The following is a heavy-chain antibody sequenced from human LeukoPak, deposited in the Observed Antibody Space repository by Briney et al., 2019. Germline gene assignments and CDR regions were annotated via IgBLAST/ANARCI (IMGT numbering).Heavy chain of an antibody. Sequence: RSETLSLTCTVSGGSISSGGYYWSWIRQHPGKGLEWIGYIYYSGSTYYNPSLKSRVTISVDTSKNQFSLKLSSVTAADTAVYYCAARYYDILTGYGGFDYWGQGTLVTVSS. CDR3: AARYYDILTGYGGFDY. V-gene: IGHV4-31*03. D-gene: IGHD3-9*01. CDR1: GGSISSGGYY. CDR2: IYYSGST. J-gene: IGHJ4*02.